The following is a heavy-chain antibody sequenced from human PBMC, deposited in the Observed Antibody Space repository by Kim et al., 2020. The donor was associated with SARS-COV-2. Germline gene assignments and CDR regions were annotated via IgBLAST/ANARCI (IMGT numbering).Heavy chain of an antibody. V-gene: IGHV3-15*01. CDR1: GFTFSNAW. D-gene: IGHD4-17*01. CDR3: LNPYGDYGVGY. CDR2: IKSKTDGGTT. Sequence: GGSLRLSCAASGFTFSNAWMSWVRQAPGKGLEWVGRIKSKTDGGTTDYAAPVKGRFTISRDDSKNTLYLQMNSLKTEDTAVYYCLNPYGDYGVGYWGQGTLVTVSS. J-gene: IGHJ4*02.